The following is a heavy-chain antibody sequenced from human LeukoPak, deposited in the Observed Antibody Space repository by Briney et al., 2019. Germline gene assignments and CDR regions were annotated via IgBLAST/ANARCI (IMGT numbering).Heavy chain of an antibody. V-gene: IGHV1-2*02. CDR2: INPKSGGT. D-gene: IGHD3-10*01. CDR1: GYSFTGYY. J-gene: IGHJ4*02. CDR3: ARDMIQGVMGY. Sequence: GASVKVPCKASGYSFTGYYIHWVRQAPGQGLEWMGWINPKSGGTNYAQKFQGRVTMTSDTSISTVYMELTTLTSDDKAVFYCARDMIQGVMGYWGQGTLVTVSS.